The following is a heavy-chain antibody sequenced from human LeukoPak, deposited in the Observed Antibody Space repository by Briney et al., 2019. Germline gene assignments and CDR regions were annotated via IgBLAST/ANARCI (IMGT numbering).Heavy chain of an antibody. CDR1: GGSISSSSYY. CDR3: AREVVAAAGTVDY. J-gene: IGHJ4*02. Sequence: SETLSLTCTVSGGSISSSSYYWGWIRQPPGKGLEWIGSIYYSGSTNYNPSLKSRVTISVDTSKNQFSLKLTSVTAADTAVYYCAREVVAAAGTVDYWGQGTLVTVSS. D-gene: IGHD6-13*01. V-gene: IGHV4-39*07. CDR2: IYYSGST.